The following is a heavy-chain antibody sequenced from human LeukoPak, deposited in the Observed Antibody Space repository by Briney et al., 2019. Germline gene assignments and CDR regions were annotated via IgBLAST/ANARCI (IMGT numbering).Heavy chain of an antibody. D-gene: IGHD5-12*01. Sequence: GGSLRLSCAASGFTFSSYGMHWVRQAPGKGLEWVAFIRYDGSNKYYADSVKGRFTISRDNSKNTLYLQMNSLRAEDTALYYCAKDRGYSGYEWYFDYWGQGTLVTVSS. CDR2: IRYDGSNK. CDR1: GFTFSSYG. J-gene: IGHJ4*02. V-gene: IGHV3-30*02. CDR3: AKDRGYSGYEWYFDY.